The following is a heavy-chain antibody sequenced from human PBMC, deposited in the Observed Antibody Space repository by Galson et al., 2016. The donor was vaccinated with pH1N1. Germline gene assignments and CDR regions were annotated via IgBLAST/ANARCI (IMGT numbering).Heavy chain of an antibody. D-gene: IGHD3-22*01. CDR2: ISYDGSNK. Sequence: SLRLSCAASGFTFSSYGMHWVRQAPGKGLEWVAVISYDGSNKYYADSVKGRFTISRDNSKNTLYLQMNSLRAEDTAVYYCAIGVDYYDSSGSSFDYWGQGTLVTVSS. CDR1: GFTFSSYG. V-gene: IGHV3-30*03. CDR3: AIGVDYYDSSGSSFDY. J-gene: IGHJ4*02.